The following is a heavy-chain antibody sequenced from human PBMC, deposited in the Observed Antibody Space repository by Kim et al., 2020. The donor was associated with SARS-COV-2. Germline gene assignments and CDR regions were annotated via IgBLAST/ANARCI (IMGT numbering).Heavy chain of an antibody. V-gene: IGHV3-11*01. D-gene: IGHD5-12*01. CDR3: ARIYDGGDY. Sequence: GGSLRLSCAASGFMFSAYYMKWIRQTPGKGLEWVSYISSSGDSVYYADSVKGRFTISRDNAKNSLYLQMNSLRADDTAVYYCARIYDGGDYWGQGTLGT. J-gene: IGHJ4*02. CDR1: GFMFSAYY. CDR2: ISSSGDSV.